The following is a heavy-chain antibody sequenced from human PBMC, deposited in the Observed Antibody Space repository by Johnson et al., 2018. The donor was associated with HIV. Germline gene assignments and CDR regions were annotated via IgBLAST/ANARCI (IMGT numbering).Heavy chain of an antibody. J-gene: IGHJ3*02. CDR2: IYSGGST. V-gene: IGHV3-66*02. CDR3: ARTRQAAFDI. Sequence: VQLVESGGGLVQPGGSLRLSCAASGFTVRSNYMSWVRQAPGKGLEWVSVIYSGGSTYYADSVKGRFTISRDNSKNTLYLKMNSLRAEDTAVYYCARTRQAAFDIWGQGTMVTVSS. CDR1: GFTVRSNY.